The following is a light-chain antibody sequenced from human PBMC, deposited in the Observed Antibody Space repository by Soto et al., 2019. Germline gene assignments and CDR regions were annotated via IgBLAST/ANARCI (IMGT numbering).Light chain of an antibody. CDR2: CAS. J-gene: IGKJ1*01. Sequence: EIVLTQPPGTLSLSPGERATLSCRASQSVSSSYLAWYQHKPGQAPRLLIYCASIRDTGIPDRFSGSGSGTDFTLTISRLKPDDLAVYYCHHYGSSRTFGQGTKVEIK. CDR1: QSVSSSY. CDR3: HHYGSSRT. V-gene: IGKV3-20*01.